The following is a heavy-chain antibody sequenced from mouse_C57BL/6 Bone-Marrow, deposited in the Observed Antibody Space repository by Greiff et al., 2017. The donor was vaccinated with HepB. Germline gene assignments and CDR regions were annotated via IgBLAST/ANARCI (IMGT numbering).Heavy chain of an antibody. CDR3: ARNSYGSSGDWYFDV. CDR2: INPSSGYT. V-gene: IGHV1-4*01. CDR1: GYTFTSYT. D-gene: IGHD1-1*01. J-gene: IGHJ1*03. Sequence: QVQLQQSGAELARPGASVKMSCKASGYTFTSYTMHWVKQRPGQGLEWIGYINPSSGYTKYNQKFKDKATLTADKSSSTAYMQLSSLTSEDSAVYYCARNSYGSSGDWYFDVWGTGTTVTVSS.